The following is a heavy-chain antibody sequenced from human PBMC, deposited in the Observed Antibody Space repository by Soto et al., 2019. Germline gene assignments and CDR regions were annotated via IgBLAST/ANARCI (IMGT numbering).Heavy chain of an antibody. Sequence: QVQLVQSGAEVKKPGSSVKVSCKASGGTFSSYAISWVRQAPGQGLEWMGGIIPIFGTANYAQKFKGRVTITADESTSTAYMELSSLRSDDTAVYYCHFYYDSIASRGRAFDIWGQGTMVTVSS. V-gene: IGHV1-69*01. CDR1: GGTFSSYA. CDR3: HFYYDSIASRGRAFDI. CDR2: IIPIFGTA. D-gene: IGHD3-22*01. J-gene: IGHJ3*02.